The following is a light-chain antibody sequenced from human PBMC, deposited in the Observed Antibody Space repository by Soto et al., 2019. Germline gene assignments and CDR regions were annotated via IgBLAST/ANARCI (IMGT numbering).Light chain of an antibody. CDR1: SSDVGGYNY. Sequence: QSVLTQPASVSGSPGQSITMSCTGTSSDVGGYNYVSWYQHHPGKAPKLLIYNVSDRPSGVSNRFSGSKSGNTASLIISGLQAEDEADYYCNSYTASRTLVFGGGTKLTVL. V-gene: IGLV2-14*03. CDR3: NSYTASRTLV. CDR2: NVS. J-gene: IGLJ2*01.